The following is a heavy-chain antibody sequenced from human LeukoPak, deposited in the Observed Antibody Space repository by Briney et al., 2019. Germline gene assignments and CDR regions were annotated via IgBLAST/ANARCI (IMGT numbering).Heavy chain of an antibody. V-gene: IGHV1-69*06. CDR3: ASNKADIVVVPAATIPYYYYYMDV. CDR1: GGTFSSYA. CDR2: IIPIFGTA. Sequence: SVKVSRKASGGTFSSYAISWVRQAPGQGLEWMGGIIPIFGTANYAQKFQGRVTITADKSTSTAYMELSSLRSEDTAVYYCASNKADIVVVPAATIPYYYYYMDVWGKGTTVTVSS. D-gene: IGHD2-2*01. J-gene: IGHJ6*03.